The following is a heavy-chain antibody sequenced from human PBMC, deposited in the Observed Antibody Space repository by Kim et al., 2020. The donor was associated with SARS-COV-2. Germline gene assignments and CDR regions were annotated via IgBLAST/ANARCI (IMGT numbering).Heavy chain of an antibody. CDR1: GFTFSSYG. CDR3: ARDFGLYYGSGSYRDL. J-gene: IGHJ6*02. CDR2: IWYDGSNK. V-gene: IGHV3-33*01. D-gene: IGHD3-10*01. Sequence: GGSLRLSCAASGFTFSSYGMHWVRQAPGKGLEWVAVIWYDGSNKYYADSVKGRFTISRDNSKNTLYLQMNSLRAEDTAVYYCARDFGLYYGSGSYRDLWGQGPTVTVPS.